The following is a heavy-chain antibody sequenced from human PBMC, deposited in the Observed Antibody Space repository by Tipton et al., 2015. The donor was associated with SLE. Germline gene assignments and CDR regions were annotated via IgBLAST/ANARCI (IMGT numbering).Heavy chain of an antibody. D-gene: IGHD3-10*01. J-gene: IGHJ3*02. CDR3: ARSGPTLHAFDI. V-gene: IGHV3-21*03. Sequence: SLRLSCAASGFTFSSDWMSWVRQAPGKGLEWVSSIDILSDFNHADSVKGRFTVSRDKAKNSVFLQMDSLRVEDTGVYYCARSGPTLHAFDIWGQGTMVTVSS. CDR1: GFTFSSDW. CDR2: IDILSDF.